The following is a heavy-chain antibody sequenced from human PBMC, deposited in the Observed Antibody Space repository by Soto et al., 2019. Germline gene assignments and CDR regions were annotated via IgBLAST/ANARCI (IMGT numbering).Heavy chain of an antibody. CDR1: GFIFSMYW. J-gene: IGHJ4*02. V-gene: IGHV3-74*01. D-gene: IGHD3-10*01. CDR3: TRGHRPTSIGTGDF. CDR2: ITDDGSTT. Sequence: QSGGSLRLSCETSGFIFSMYWMHWVRQVPGKGPQWVARITDDGSTTYYAASVEGRFTISRDNAKNALYLQMTSLRADDTAVYYCTRGHRPTSIGTGDFWGQGTLVTVSS.